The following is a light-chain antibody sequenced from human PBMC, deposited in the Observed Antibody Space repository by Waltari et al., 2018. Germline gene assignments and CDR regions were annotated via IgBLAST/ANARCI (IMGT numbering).Light chain of an antibody. V-gene: IGLV2-23*02. CDR3: CSYAGNSYV. J-gene: IGLJ1*01. CDR2: EVM. CDR1: STDLGSYNV. Sequence: QSALTQPASMSGSPGQSITISCTGTSTDLGSYNVGSWYQHHPGKAPKLIIYEVMKRPPEISDRFSGSMSGSTASLTISRLQAEDEAEYYCCSYAGNSYVFGTGTKITVL.